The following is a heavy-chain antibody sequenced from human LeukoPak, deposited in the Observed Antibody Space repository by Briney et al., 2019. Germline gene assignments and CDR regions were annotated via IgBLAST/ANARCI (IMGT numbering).Heavy chain of an antibody. D-gene: IGHD6-13*01. CDR3: ARSSHSSSWQSDY. V-gene: IGHV3-21*01. J-gene: IGHJ4*02. Sequence: GGSLRLSCAASGSTFSSYSMNWGRQAPGNGLESVSSISSSSSYIYYAGSVKGRFTISRDNAKNSLYLQMTRLRAEDTAVYYCARSSHSSSWQSDYWGQGTLVTVSS. CDR1: GSTFSSYS. CDR2: ISSSSSYI.